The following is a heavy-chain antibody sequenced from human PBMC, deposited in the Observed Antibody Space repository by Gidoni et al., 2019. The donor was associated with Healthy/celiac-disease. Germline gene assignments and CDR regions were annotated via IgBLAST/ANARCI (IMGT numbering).Heavy chain of an antibody. V-gene: IGHV3-30-3*01. J-gene: IGHJ4*02. Sequence: QVQLVESGGGVVQPGRSLRLSCAASGFTFSSYAMHWVRQAPGKGLEWVAVISYDGSNKYYADSVKGRFTISRDNSKNTLYLQMNSLRAEDTAVYYCARGSSSLFDYWGQGTLVTVSS. CDR2: ISYDGSNK. CDR1: GFTFSSYA. CDR3: ARGSSSLFDY. D-gene: IGHD6-6*01.